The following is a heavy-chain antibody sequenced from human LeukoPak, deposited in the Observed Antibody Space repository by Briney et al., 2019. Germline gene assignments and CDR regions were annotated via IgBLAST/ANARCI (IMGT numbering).Heavy chain of an antibody. CDR2: ISGSGGST. CDR3: AKGLGLLWFGEGTFDY. V-gene: IGHV3-23*01. J-gene: IGHJ4*02. Sequence: GGSLRLSCAASGFTFSSYAMSWVRQAPGKGLKWVSAISGSGGSTYYADSVKGRFTISRDNSKNTLYLQMNSLRAEDTAVYYCAKGLGLLWFGEGTFDYWGQGTLVTVSS. CDR1: GFTFSSYA. D-gene: IGHD3-10*01.